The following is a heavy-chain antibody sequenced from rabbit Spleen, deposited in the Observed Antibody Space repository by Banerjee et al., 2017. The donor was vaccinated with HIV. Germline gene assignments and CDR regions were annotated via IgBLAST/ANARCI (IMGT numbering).Heavy chain of an antibody. V-gene: IGHV1S40*01. D-gene: IGHD8-1*01. Sequence: QSLEESGGDLVKPGASLTLTCTASGFSFSNNYYMCWVRQAPGKGLEWISCIAGSSSGFTYSATWAKGRFTCSKTSSTTVTLQMTSLTAADTATYFCARDYSGSSDYYYGMDLWGPGTLVTVS. J-gene: IGHJ6*01. CDR3: ARDYSGSSDYYYGMDL. CDR2: IAGSSSGFT. CDR1: GFSFSNNYY.